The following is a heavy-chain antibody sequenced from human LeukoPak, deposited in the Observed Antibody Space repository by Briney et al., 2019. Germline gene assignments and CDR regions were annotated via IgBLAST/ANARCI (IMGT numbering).Heavy chain of an antibody. CDR3: ARDKGSCRGGGCFSFWFDP. CDR1: GFTFGNYW. V-gene: IGHV3-7*04. CDR2: INLDGSEQ. Sequence: HPGGTLRLSCAASGFTFGNYWMSWVRQAPGKGLERVANINLDGSEQHYVDSVKGRFTISRYNAKNSLYLQMKSLRVEDTALYYCARDKGSCRGGGCFSFWFDPWGQGTRVTVAS. J-gene: IGHJ5*02. D-gene: IGHD2-15*01.